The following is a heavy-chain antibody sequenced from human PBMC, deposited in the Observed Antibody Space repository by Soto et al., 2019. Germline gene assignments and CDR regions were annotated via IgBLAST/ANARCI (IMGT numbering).Heavy chain of an antibody. V-gene: IGHV3-30*18. CDR3: AKDVYSSSWYGAWMATYAYYYYGMDV. J-gene: IGHJ6*02. D-gene: IGHD6-13*01. CDR2: ISYDGSNK. CDR1: GFTFSSYG. Sequence: GGSLRLSCAASGFTFSSYGMHWVRQAPGKGLEWVAVISYDGSNKYYADSVKGRFTISRDNSKNTLYLQMNSLRAEDTAVYYCAKDVYSSSWYGAWMATYAYYYYGMDVWGQGTTVTVSS.